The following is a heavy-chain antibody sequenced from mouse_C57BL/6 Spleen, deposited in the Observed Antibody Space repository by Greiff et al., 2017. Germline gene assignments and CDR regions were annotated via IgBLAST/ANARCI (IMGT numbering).Heavy chain of an antibody. Sequence: QVQLQQSDAELVKPGASVKISCKVSGYTFTDHTIHWMKQRPEQGLEWIGYIYPRDGSTKYNEKFKGKATLTADKSSSTAYMQLNSLTSEDSAVYFCARPPSYYGSSSRYWYFDVWGTGTTVTVSS. CDR1: GYTFTDHT. CDR2: IYPRDGST. J-gene: IGHJ1*03. D-gene: IGHD1-1*01. CDR3: ARPPSYYGSSSRYWYFDV. V-gene: IGHV1-78*01.